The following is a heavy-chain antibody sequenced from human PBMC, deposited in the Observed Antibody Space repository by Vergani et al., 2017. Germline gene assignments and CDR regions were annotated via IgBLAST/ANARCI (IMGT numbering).Heavy chain of an antibody. D-gene: IGHD2-15*01. CDR1: NDSVSNTFYY. CDR2: IYYSGST. CDR3: TRHWAGVAANNWFDP. J-gene: IGHJ5*02. V-gene: IGHV4-39*01. Sequence: QVQLQESGPGLVKPSETLSLTCTVSNDSVSNTFYYWGWIRQTPGKGLEWIGRIYYSGSTYYNPSLESRVTMSVDTSKSQFSLKLSSVTAADTAVYYCTRHWAGVAANNWFDPWGQGTLVTVSS.